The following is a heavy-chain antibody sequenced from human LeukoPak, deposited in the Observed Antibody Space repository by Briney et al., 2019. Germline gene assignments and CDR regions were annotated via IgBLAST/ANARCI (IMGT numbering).Heavy chain of an antibody. J-gene: IGHJ4*02. V-gene: IGHV3-23*01. CDR1: GFTLSTNA. CDR2: ISGSGAST. Sequence: QSGGSLRLSCLTSGFTLSTNAMSWVRQAPGKGLEWISGISGSGASTYYADSVKGRFTISRDDSRNTLYLQMNGLRGDDTAVYYCAKDVGKWESLHFFDYWGQGTLVTVSS. CDR3: AKDVGKWESLHFFDY. D-gene: IGHD1-26*01.